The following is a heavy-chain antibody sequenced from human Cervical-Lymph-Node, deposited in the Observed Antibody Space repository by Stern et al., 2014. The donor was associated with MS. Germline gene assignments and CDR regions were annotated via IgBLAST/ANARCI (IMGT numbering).Heavy chain of an antibody. CDR3: ALGGFGHYFEY. J-gene: IGHJ4*02. CDR1: GGTFSSSD. D-gene: IGHD3-10*01. Sequence: VQLVQSLAEVQKPGSSVKVSCRASGGTFSSSDISWVRQAPGQGLEWMGGIIPIIGTANYAQKYQGRVTITADESTSTAYMELSSLRSEDTAIYYCALGGFGHYFEYWGQGTLVTVSS. V-gene: IGHV1-69*01. CDR2: IIPIIGTA.